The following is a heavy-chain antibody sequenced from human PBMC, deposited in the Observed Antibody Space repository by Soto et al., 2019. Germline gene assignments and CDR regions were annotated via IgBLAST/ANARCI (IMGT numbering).Heavy chain of an antibody. Sequence: SETLSLTCTVSGDSLSLYYWSWIRLSPGKGLEWIGYIYSTGSSNQNPSLRDRVAVSADASKNQFYLTLSSMTAADTAVYYCARDHNGDLGYWGQGTLVTVSS. CDR1: GDSLSLYY. J-gene: IGHJ4*02. CDR2: IYSTGSS. CDR3: ARDHNGDLGY. D-gene: IGHD2-21*01. V-gene: IGHV4-59*01.